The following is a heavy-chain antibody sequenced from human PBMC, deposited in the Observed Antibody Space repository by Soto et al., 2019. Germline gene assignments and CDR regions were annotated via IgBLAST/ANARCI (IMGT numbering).Heavy chain of an antibody. D-gene: IGHD3-22*01. Sequence: GGSLRLSCAASGFTFSSYGMHWVRQAPGKGLEWVAVISYDGSNKYYADSVKGRFTIPRDNSKNTLYLQINSLRAEDTAVYYCAKGDYYDSSGGPSTDYWGQGTLVTVSS. CDR3: AKGDYYDSSGGPSTDY. CDR2: ISYDGSNK. V-gene: IGHV3-30*18. CDR1: GFTFSSYG. J-gene: IGHJ4*02.